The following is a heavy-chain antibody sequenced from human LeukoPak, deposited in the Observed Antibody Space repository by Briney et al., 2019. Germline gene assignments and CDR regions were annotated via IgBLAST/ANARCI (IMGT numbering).Heavy chain of an antibody. D-gene: IGHD2-2*02. CDR2: IYYSGST. V-gene: IGHV4-59*01. J-gene: IGHJ4*02. CDR1: GGSISSYY. CDR3: ARDLAGQYCSSTTYCTFIRDTYFDY. Sequence: SETLSLTCTVSGGSISSYYWSWIRQPPGKGLEWIGYIYYSGSTNYNPSLKSRVTISVDTSKNQFSLKLSSVTAADTAVYYCARDLAGQYCSSTTYCTFIRDTYFDYWGQGTLVTVSS.